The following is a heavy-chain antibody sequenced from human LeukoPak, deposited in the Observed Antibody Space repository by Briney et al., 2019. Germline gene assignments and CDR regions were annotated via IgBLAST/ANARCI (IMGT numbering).Heavy chain of an antibody. V-gene: IGHV3-48*01. CDR2: ISTTTTSI. J-gene: IGHJ5*02. CDR1: GFTFSTYS. D-gene: IGHD3-10*01. Sequence: GGCLRLSCEASGFTFSTYSMNWVRQAPGRGREWISHISTTTTSIYYADSVKGCFTISRDNAKNSLFLQMNSLRAEDTAVYCCVRSYYPNWFDPGGQGTLVTVSS. CDR3: VRSYYPNWFDP.